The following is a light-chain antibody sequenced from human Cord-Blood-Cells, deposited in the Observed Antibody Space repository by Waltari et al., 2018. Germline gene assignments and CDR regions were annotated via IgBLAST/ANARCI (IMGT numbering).Light chain of an antibody. CDR2: SNN. CDR1: SSNIGSNT. V-gene: IGLV1-44*01. CDR3: AAWDDSLNGVV. J-gene: IGLJ2*01. Sequence: QSVLTQPPSASGTPGQRGTISCSGSSSNIGSNTVNWYQQLPGTAPKLLIYSNNRRPSGVPDRFSGSKSGTSASLAISGLQSEDEADYYCAAWDDSLNGVVFGGGTKLTVL.